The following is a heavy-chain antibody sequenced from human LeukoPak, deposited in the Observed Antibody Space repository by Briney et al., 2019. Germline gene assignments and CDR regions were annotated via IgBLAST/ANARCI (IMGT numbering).Heavy chain of an antibody. CDR3: ASHPTRLVKAVGFDY. V-gene: IGHV4-61*02. D-gene: IGHD3-9*01. CDR1: GGSISSGSYY. Sequence: TSETLSLTCTVSGGSISSGSYYWSWIRQPAGKGLEWIGRIYTSGSTNYNPSLKSRVTISVDTSKNQFSLKLSSVTAADTAVYYCASHPTRLVKAVGFDYWGQGTLVTVSS. CDR2: IYTSGST. J-gene: IGHJ4*02.